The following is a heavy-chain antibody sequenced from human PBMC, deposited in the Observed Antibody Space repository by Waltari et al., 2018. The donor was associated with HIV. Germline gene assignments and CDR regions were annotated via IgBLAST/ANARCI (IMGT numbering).Heavy chain of an antibody. Sequence: QVQLHESGTGMAKPSETLSLTCAVTGYSISSDSYWGWSRQPPGKGLEWIGSASCSGSTYYSPSLKSRVTISLDTSKNQFSLKLNSGAAADTAVYYCGSGSRRGHSHGIDYWGQGTLVTVSS. CDR3: GSGSRRGHSHGIDY. D-gene: IGHD5-18*01. CDR2: ASCSGST. V-gene: IGHV4-38-2*01. CDR1: GYSISSDSY. J-gene: IGHJ4*02.